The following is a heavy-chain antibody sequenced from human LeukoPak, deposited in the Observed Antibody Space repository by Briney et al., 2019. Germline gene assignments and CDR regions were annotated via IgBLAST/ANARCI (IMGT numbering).Heavy chain of an antibody. D-gene: IGHD4-11*01. CDR2: IYYSGST. Sequence: PSETPSLTCTVSGGSISSSDYYWGWIRQPPGKGLEWIGSIYYSGSTYYNPSLKSRVTISVDTSKNQFSLKLSSVTAADTAVYYCARLTTGDYSNDYWGQGTLVTVSS. V-gene: IGHV4-39*01. CDR3: ARLTTGDYSNDY. J-gene: IGHJ4*02. CDR1: GGSISSSDYY.